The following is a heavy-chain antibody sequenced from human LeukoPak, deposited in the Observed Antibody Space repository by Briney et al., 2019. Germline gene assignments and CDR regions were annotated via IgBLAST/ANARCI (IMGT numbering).Heavy chain of an antibody. CDR2: ISSSSSTI. V-gene: IGHV3-48*01. CDR1: GFTLSAYA. Sequence: GGSLRLSCAPSGFTLSAYAMSWDRPAPGKGLEWVSYISSSSSTIYYADSVKGRFTISRDNAKNSLYLQMNILRAEDTAVYYCARPARFLEWLLDYYGMDVWGQGTTVTVSS. J-gene: IGHJ6*02. CDR3: ARPARFLEWLLDYYGMDV. D-gene: IGHD3-3*01.